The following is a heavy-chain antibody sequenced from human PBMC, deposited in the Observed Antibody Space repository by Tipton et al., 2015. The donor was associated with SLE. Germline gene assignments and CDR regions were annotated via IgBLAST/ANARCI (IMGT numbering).Heavy chain of an antibody. J-gene: IGHJ4*02. CDR2: IYYSGST. Sequence: TLSLTCTVSGGSISSNYWSWIRQPPGKGLEWIGYIYYSGSTNYNPSLKSRVTISVDTSKNQFSLKLSSVTAADTAVYYCARFPGGLGYWGQGTLVTVSS. V-gene: IGHV4-59*01. CDR1: GGSISSNY. CDR3: ARFPGGLGY. D-gene: IGHD4-23*01.